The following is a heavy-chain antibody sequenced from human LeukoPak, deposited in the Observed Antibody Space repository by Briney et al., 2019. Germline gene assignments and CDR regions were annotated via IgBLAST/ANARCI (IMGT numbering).Heavy chain of an antibody. D-gene: IGHD5-12*01. CDR3: ARSPGYSGSPFDL. V-gene: IGHV4-34*01. Sequence: SSETLSLTCAVYGGSFSGYYWSWIRQPPGKGLEWIGEINHSGSTNYNPSLKNRVTISVDTSKNQFSLKLSSVTAADTAVYYCARSPGYSGSPFDLWGRGTLVTVSS. J-gene: IGHJ2*01. CDR1: GGSFSGYY. CDR2: INHSGST.